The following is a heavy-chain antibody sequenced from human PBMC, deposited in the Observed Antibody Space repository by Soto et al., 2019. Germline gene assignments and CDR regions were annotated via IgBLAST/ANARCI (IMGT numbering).Heavy chain of an antibody. J-gene: IGHJ4*02. CDR2: INAGNGNT. D-gene: IGHD3-10*01. CDR1: GYTFTSYA. Sequence: ASLKVSCKTSGYTFTSYAMHCVRHTPGQRLEWMGWINAGNGNTKYSQKFQGRVTITRDTSASTAYMELSSLRSEDTAVYYCARDRSRSADYYFDYWGQGTLVTSPQ. V-gene: IGHV1-3*01. CDR3: ARDRSRSADYYFDY.